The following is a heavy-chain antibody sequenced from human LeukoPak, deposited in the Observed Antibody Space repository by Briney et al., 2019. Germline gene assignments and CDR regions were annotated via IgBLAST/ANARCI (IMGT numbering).Heavy chain of an antibody. Sequence: SETLSLTCTVSGGSISSYYWSWIRQPPVKGLEWIGYIYYSGSTNYNPSLKSRVTISVDTSKNQFSLKLSSVTAADTAVYYCARGYCSGGSCYPYCFDYWGQGTLVTVSS. CDR1: GGSISSYY. J-gene: IGHJ4*02. D-gene: IGHD2-15*01. V-gene: IGHV4-59*01. CDR3: ARGYCSGGSCYPYCFDY. CDR2: IYYSGST.